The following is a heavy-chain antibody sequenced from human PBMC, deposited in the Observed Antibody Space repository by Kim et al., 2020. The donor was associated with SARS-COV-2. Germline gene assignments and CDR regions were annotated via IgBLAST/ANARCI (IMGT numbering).Heavy chain of an antibody. D-gene: IGHD1-26*01. Sequence: GGSLRLSCAASGFTFSAYAMLWVRQAPGKGPEWVAVISSDGSYKFYADSVKGRFTISRDSSKNTLYLQMNSLRAEDTAVYYCARRGVVGPTYWFDPWGQGTLVTVSS. CDR3: ARRGVVGPTYWFDP. CDR1: GFTFSAYA. J-gene: IGHJ5*02. CDR2: ISSDGSYK. V-gene: IGHV3-30*14.